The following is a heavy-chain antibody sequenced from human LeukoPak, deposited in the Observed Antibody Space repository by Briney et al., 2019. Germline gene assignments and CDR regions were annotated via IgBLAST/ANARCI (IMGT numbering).Heavy chain of an antibody. J-gene: IGHJ6*02. CDR3: ARGPEGPLYYYGMDV. V-gene: IGHV1-69*13. Sequence: SVKVSCKASGGTFSSYAISWVRQAPGQGLEWMGGIIPIFGTANYAQKFQGRVAITADESTSTAYMELSSLRSEDTAVYYCARGPEGPLYYYGMDVWGQGTTVTVSS. D-gene: IGHD1-14*01. CDR1: GGTFSSYA. CDR2: IIPIFGTA.